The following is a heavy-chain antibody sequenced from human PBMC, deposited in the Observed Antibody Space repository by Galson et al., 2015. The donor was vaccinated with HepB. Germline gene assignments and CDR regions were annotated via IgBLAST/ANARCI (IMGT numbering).Heavy chain of an antibody. J-gene: IGHJ3*02. D-gene: IGHD4-17*01. CDR3: AKDIGYGDYEDAFDI. Sequence: SLRLSCAASGFSFDDYTMHWVRQAPGKGLEWISLFSWDGNTYYADSVKGRFTISRDNSNNSLYLQMSSLRTEDTALYYCAKDIGYGDYEDAFDIWGQGTMVTVSS. CDR1: GFSFDDYT. V-gene: IGHV3-43*01. CDR2: FSWDGNT.